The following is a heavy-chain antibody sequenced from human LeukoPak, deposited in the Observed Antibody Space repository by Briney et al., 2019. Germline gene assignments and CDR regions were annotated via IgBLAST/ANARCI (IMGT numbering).Heavy chain of an antibody. V-gene: IGHV4-4*07. CDR3: ARFGYGSGSYYNWFDP. Sequence: PSETLSLTCTVSGGSISSYYWSWIRQPAGKGLEWIGRIYTSGSTNHNPSLKSRVTISVDTSKNQFSLKLSSVTAADTAVYYCARFGYGSGSYYNWFDPWGQGTLVTVSS. D-gene: IGHD3-10*01. CDR1: GGSISSYY. J-gene: IGHJ5*02. CDR2: IYTSGST.